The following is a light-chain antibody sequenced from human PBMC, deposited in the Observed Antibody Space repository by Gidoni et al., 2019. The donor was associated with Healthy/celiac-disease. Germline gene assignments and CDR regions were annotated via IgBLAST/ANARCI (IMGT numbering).Light chain of an antibody. CDR3: QQRSNWPPYT. CDR1: QSVSSY. CDR2: DAP. V-gene: IGKV3-11*01. Sequence: EIVLTQSPATLSLSPGERATLSCRASQSVSSYLAWYQQKPGQAPRLLIYDAPNRATGIPARFSGSGSGTDFTLTISSLEPEDFAVYYCQQRSNWPPYTLGQGTKLEIK. J-gene: IGKJ2*01.